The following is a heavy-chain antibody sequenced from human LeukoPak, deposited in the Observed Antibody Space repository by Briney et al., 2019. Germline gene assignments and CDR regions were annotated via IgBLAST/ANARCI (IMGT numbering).Heavy chain of an antibody. CDR2: ISRSGNTI. Sequence: QPGGSLRLSCAASGFTFSGCALTWVRQAPGKGLEWISYISRSGNTIYYADSVKGRFTTSRDNAKNSLYLQMNSLRVEDTAVYYCARVATMVRVPLDALDIWGQGTMVSVSS. D-gene: IGHD3-10*01. CDR1: GFTFSGCA. CDR3: ARVATMVRVPLDALDI. J-gene: IGHJ3*02. V-gene: IGHV3-48*03.